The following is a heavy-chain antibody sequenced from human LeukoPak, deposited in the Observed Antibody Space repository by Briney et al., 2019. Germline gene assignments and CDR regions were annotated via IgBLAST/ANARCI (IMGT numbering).Heavy chain of an antibody. V-gene: IGHV3-23*01. CDR1: GFTFSSYG. CDR3: AKRRYSSGWSTDAFDI. D-gene: IGHD6-19*01. CDR2: ISGSGGST. Sequence: PGGSLRLSCAASGFTFSSYGMSWVRQAPGKGLEWVSAISGSGGSTYYADSVKGRFTISRDNSKNTLYLQMNSLRAEDTAIYYCAKRRYSSGWSTDAFDIWGQGTMVTVSS. J-gene: IGHJ3*02.